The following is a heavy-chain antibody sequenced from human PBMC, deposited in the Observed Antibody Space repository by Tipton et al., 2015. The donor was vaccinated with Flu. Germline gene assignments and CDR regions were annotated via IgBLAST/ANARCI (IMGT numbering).Heavy chain of an antibody. Sequence: TLSLTCTVSGASISSESYYWGWIRQPPGKGLEWIGNIYHSGSTNYNPSLKSRVTISLDKSKNQFSLNLSSVTAADTAVYYCARDDSGFNDYWGPGTLVAVSS. CDR1: GASISSESYY. CDR2: IYHSGST. CDR3: ARDDSGFNDY. D-gene: IGHD3-22*01. J-gene: IGHJ4*02. V-gene: IGHV4-39*07.